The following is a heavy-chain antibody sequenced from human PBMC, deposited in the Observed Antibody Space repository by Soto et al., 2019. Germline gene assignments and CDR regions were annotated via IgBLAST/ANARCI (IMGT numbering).Heavy chain of an antibody. CDR1: GGSISSSSYY. CDR2: IYYSGST. CDR3: ARSSMVRGVRFRGNWFDP. Sequence: SETLSLTCTVSGGSISSSSYYWGWIRQPPGKGLEWIGSIYYSGSTYYNPSLKSRVTISVDTSKNQFSLKLSSVTAADTAVYYCARSSMVRGVRFRGNWFDPWGQGTLVTVSS. V-gene: IGHV4-39*01. D-gene: IGHD3-10*01. J-gene: IGHJ5*02.